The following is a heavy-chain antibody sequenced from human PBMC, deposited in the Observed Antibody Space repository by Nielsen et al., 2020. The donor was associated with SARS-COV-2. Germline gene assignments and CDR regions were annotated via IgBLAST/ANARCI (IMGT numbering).Heavy chain of an antibody. CDR3: ARAHCSSTSCRNYYYYYGMDV. J-gene: IGHJ6*02. CDR1: GGSISSYY. V-gene: IGHV4-59*13. CDR2: IYYSGST. Sequence: SETLSLTCTVSGGSISSYYWSWIRQSPGKGLEWIGYIYYSGSTNYNPSLKSRVTISVDTSKNQFSLKLSSVTAADTAVYYCARAHCSSTSCRNYYYYYGMDVWGQGTTVTVSS. D-gene: IGHD2-2*01.